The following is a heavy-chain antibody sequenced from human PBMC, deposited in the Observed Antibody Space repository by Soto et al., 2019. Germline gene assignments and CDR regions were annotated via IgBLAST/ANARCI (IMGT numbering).Heavy chain of an antibody. CDR1: GFTFSSYS. CDR2: ISSSSSYI. CDR3: ARDGGDVDTAMLGYYYYGMDV. V-gene: IGHV3-21*01. D-gene: IGHD5-18*01. Sequence: GGSLRLSCAASGFTFSSYSMNWVRQAPGKGLEWGSSISSSSSYIYYADSVKGRFTISRDNAKNSLYLQMNSLRAEDTAVYYCARDGGDVDTAMLGYYYYGMDVWGQGTTVTVSS. J-gene: IGHJ6*02.